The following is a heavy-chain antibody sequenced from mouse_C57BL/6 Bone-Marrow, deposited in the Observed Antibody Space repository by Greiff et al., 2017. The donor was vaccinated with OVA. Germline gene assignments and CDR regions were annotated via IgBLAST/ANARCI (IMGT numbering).Heavy chain of an antibody. D-gene: IGHD4-1*01. CDR1: GFTFSDYG. CDR2: ISSGSSTI. Sequence: VQVVESGGGLVKPGGSLKLSCAASGFTFSDYGMHWVRQAPEKGLEWVAYISSGSSTIYYADTVKGRFTISRDNAKNTLFLQMTGLRSEDTAMYYCARGNWDWFAYWGQGTLVTVSA. J-gene: IGHJ3*01. CDR3: ARGNWDWFAY. V-gene: IGHV5-17*01.